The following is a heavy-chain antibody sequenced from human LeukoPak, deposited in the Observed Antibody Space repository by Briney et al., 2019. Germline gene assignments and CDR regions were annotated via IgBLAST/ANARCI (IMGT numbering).Heavy chain of an antibody. CDR2: IWYDGSNK. D-gene: IGHD3-22*01. V-gene: IGHV3-33*01. J-gene: IGHJ6*02. CDR1: GFTFSSYG. CDR3: ARDLYYYDSSGYFNYYYYYGMDV. Sequence: GGSRRLSCAASGFTFSSYGMHWVRQAPGKGLEWVAVIWYDGSNKYYADSVKGRFTISRDNSKNTLYLQMNSLRAEDTAVYYCARDLYYYDSSGYFNYYYYYGMDVWGQGTTVTVSS.